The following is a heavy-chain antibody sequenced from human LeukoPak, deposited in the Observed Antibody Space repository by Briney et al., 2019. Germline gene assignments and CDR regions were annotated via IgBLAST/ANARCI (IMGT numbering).Heavy chain of an antibody. CDR3: AKADDIVVVPAAPPRMFDY. CDR1: GFTFSSYA. CDR2: ISGSGGST. J-gene: IGHJ4*02. Sequence: GGSLRLSCSASGFTFSSYAMSWVRQAPGKGLEWVSAISGSGGSTYYADSVKGRFTISRDNSKNTLYLQMNSLRAEDTAVYYCAKADDIVVVPAAPPRMFDYWGQGTLVTVSS. V-gene: IGHV3-23*01. D-gene: IGHD2-2*01.